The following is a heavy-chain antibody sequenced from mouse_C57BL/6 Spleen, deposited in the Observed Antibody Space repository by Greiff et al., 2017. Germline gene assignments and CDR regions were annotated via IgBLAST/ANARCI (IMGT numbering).Heavy chain of an antibody. V-gene: IGHV14-4*01. Sequence: EVKLMESGAELVRPGASVKLSCTASGFNIKDDSMHWVKQRPEQGLEWIGWIDPENGDTEYASKFQGKATITADPSSNTAYLQLSSLTSEDTAVYYCTTGTTVVATKWYFDVWGTGTTVTVSS. D-gene: IGHD1-1*01. CDR2: IDPENGDT. J-gene: IGHJ1*03. CDR1: GFNIKDDS. CDR3: TTGTTVVATKWYFDV.